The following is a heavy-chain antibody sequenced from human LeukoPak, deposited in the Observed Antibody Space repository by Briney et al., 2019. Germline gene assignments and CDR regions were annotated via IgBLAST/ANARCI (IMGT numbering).Heavy chain of an antibody. J-gene: IGHJ5*02. D-gene: IGHD3-3*01. V-gene: IGHV4-61*08. Sequence: SQTLSLTCTVSGASISDLGYYWSWIRQPPGKGLEWIGYIYYSGSTNYNPSLKSRVTISVDTSKNQFSLKLSSVTAADTAVYYCARALNDDFWSGTYNWFDPWGQGTLVTVSS. CDR1: GASISDLGYY. CDR3: ARALNDDFWSGTYNWFDP. CDR2: IYYSGST.